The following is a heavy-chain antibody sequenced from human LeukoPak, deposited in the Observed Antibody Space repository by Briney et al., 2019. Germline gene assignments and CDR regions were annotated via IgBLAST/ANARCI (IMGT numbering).Heavy chain of an antibody. J-gene: IGHJ4*02. V-gene: IGHV3-21*01. CDR3: ARETTVIKKIDY. CDR1: GFTFSSFN. Sequence: GGSLRLSCAGSGFTFSSFNMKWVRQAPGKGLEWVSSISTSSSYIYYADSVKGRFTISRDNPKNSLYLQMNSLRADDTAIYYCARETTVIKKIDYWGQGTLVTVSS. D-gene: IGHD4-17*01. CDR2: ISTSSSYI.